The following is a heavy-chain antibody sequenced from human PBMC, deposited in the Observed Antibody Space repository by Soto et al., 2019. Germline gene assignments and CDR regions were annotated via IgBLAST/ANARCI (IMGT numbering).Heavy chain of an antibody. CDR3: ARGPATGAFDV. J-gene: IGHJ3*01. Sequence: QVQLVQSGAEVKKPGASVNVSCKASGYTFNDYYLHWLRQAPGQRLEWVGWINPNSGGTRIGQRIQAWVTMTRDTSINTVYMELSRLTSEDTAVYYCARGPATGAFDVWGQGTLVTVSS. CDR1: GYTFNDYY. V-gene: IGHV1-2*04. CDR2: INPNSGGT. D-gene: IGHD2-2*01.